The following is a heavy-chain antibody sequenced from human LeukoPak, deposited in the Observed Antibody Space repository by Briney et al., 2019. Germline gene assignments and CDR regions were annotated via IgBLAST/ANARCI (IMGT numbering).Heavy chain of an antibody. CDR1: GGSVSSSSYY. V-gene: IGHV4-61*01. Sequence: SETLSLTCTVSGGSVSSSSYYWSWIRQPPGKGLEWIGYIYYSGSTNYNPSLKSRVTVSVDTSKNQFSLKLSSVTAADTAVYYCARDSPDSSGYPPYYFDYWGQGTLVTASS. J-gene: IGHJ4*02. D-gene: IGHD3-22*01. CDR3: ARDSPDSSGYPPYYFDY. CDR2: IYYSGST.